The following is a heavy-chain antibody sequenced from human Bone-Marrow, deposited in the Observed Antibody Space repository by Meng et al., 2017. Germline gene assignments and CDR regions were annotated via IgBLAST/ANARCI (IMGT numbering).Heavy chain of an antibody. CDR2: ISDSGSII. D-gene: IGHD5-12*01. J-gene: IGHJ6*01. CDR3: ARYSGRKRGYYYGMDV. V-gene: IGHV3-48*03. CDR1: GFTFSSYE. Sequence: GGSLRLSCAASGFTFSSYEMNWVRQAPGKGLEWVSYISDSGSIIYYADSVKGRFTISRDDAKNSLFLQMNSLRADDTAVYYCARYSGRKRGYYYGMDVWGQGTTVTGSS.